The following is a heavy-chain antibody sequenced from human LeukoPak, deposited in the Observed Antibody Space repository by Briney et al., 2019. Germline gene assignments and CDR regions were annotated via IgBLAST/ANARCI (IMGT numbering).Heavy chain of an antibody. CDR3: ASGTVVTDSSAQKTPDDAFDI. Sequence: SETLSLTCTVAGGSISSYYWSWIRQPPGKGLEWIGYIYFSVGTNYNPSIKSRVTISVDTYKNHFPLKLSSVTAADTAVYYCASGTVVTDSSAQKTPDDAFDIWGQRTMVTVSS. J-gene: IGHJ3*02. D-gene: IGHD2-21*02. CDR2: IYFSVGT. V-gene: IGHV4-59*08. CDR1: GGSISSYY.